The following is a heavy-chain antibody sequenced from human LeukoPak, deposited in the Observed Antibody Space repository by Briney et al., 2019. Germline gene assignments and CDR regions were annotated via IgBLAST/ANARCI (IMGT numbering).Heavy chain of an antibody. Sequence: GGSLRLSCAASGFTFSSYSMNWVRQAPGKGLEWVSSTSSSSSYIYYADSVKGRFTISRDNAKNSLYLQMNSLRAEDTAVYYCASRLLWFGELPPLYYGMDVWGQGTTVTVSS. CDR3: ASRLLWFGELPPLYYGMDV. D-gene: IGHD3-10*01. J-gene: IGHJ6*02. V-gene: IGHV3-21*01. CDR1: GFTFSSYS. CDR2: TSSSSSYI.